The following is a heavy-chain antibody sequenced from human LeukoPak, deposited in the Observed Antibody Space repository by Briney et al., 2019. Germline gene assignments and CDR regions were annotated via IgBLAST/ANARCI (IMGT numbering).Heavy chain of an antibody. CDR1: GVSISSFH. J-gene: IGHJ4*02. V-gene: IGHV4-4*07. CDR3: ARSSAGVFDY. Sequence: SETLSFTCTVSGVSISSFHWSWIPQPAGMGLEWIGRIYTSGSTNYHPSLKIRSTMSVDTAKNQFSLKLSSVTAADTAVYYCARSSAGVFDYWGQGTLVTVSS. D-gene: IGHD6-13*01. CDR2: IYTSGST.